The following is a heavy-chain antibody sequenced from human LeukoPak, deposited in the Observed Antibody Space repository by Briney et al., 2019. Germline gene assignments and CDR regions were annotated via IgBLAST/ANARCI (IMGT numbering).Heavy chain of an antibody. D-gene: IGHD2-15*01. CDR1: GGTFSSYA. CDR2: IIPILGIA. J-gene: IGHJ4*02. V-gene: IGHV1-69*04. Sequence: GASVKVSCKASGGTFSSYAISWVRQAPGQGLEWMGRIIPILGIANYAQKFQGRVTITADKSTSTAYMELSSLRSEDTAVYYCARGVAATTPFDYWGQGTLVTVSS. CDR3: ARGVAATTPFDY.